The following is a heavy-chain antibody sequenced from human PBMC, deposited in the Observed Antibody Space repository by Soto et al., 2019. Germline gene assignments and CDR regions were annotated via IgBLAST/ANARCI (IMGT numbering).Heavy chain of an antibody. J-gene: IGHJ4*02. V-gene: IGHV4-34*10. D-gene: IGHD3-10*01. CDR1: GGSFSGYF. CDR3: ARDNGSGSYRGTYVD. Sequence: PSETLSLTCAVYGGSFSGYFWNWIRQTPGKGLEWIGKVNHNGRNNYNPSLKRRVTISLDMSKNQVYLKLTSVTAADTAVYYCARDNGSGSYRGTYVDWGQGTLVTVSS. CDR2: VNHNGRN.